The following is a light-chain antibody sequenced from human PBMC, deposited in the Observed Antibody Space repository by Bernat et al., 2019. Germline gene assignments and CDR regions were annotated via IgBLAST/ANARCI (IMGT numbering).Light chain of an antibody. CDR3: QQYGTSPPT. Sequence: EIVLTQSPGTLSSSPGERATLSCRASQSISNTHLAWYRQKRGQAPRLLISGASTRASGVPDRLTGGGSGTVFTLTLDRLEPEDFAVYYCQQYGTSPPTFGQGTRLEIK. J-gene: IGKJ5*01. V-gene: IGKV3-20*01. CDR1: QSISNTH. CDR2: GAS.